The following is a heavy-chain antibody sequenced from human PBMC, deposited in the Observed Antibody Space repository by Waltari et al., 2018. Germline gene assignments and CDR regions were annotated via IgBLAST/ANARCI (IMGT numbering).Heavy chain of an antibody. CDR1: EFTFSSYR. J-gene: IGHJ6*04. D-gene: IGHD3-10*01. Sequence: EVQLVESGGGLVQPGGSLRLSCAASEFTFSSYRMNWVSKAPGKGLEWVSYISSSSTTIDYADAVKGRFTISRDNAKNALYLQMNSLRDEDTAVYYCARENYYGSGTYPMDVWGKGTTVTVSS. V-gene: IGHV3-48*02. CDR3: ARENYYGSGTYPMDV. CDR2: ISSSSTTI.